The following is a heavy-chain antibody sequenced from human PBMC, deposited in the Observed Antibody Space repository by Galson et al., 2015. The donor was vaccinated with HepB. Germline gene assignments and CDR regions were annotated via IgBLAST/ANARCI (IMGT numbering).Heavy chain of an antibody. D-gene: IGHD2-2*01. CDR1: GFTFSSYG. CDR2: IWYDGSNK. CDR3: AKGQDECSSTSCYVYYYYGMDV. Sequence: SLRLSCAASGFTFSSYGMHWVRQAPGKGLEWVAVIWYDGSNKYYADSVKGRFTISRDNSKNTLYLQMNSLRAEDTAVYYCAKGQDECSSTSCYVYYYYGMDVWGQGTTVTVSS. J-gene: IGHJ6*02. V-gene: IGHV3-33*06.